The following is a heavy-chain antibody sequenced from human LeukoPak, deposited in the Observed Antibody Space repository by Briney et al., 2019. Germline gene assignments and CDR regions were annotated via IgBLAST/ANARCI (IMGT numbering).Heavy chain of an antibody. CDR3: ASLGYSSSWSKNYYYYYMDV. D-gene: IGHD6-13*01. J-gene: IGHJ6*03. Sequence: PRASVKVSCKASGGAFSSSAISWVRQAPGQGLEWMGGIIPIFGTANCAQKFQGRVTITADESTGTAYMELSSLRSVDTAVYYCASLGYSSSWSKNYYYYYMDVWGKGTTVTVSS. CDR1: GGAFSSSA. CDR2: IIPIFGTA. V-gene: IGHV1-69*13.